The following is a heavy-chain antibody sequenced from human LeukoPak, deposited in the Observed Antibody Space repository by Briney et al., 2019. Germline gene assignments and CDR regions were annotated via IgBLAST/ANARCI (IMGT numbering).Heavy chain of an antibody. CDR2: IYHTGST. J-gene: IGHJ4*02. CDR1: GYSISSGYY. Sequence: SQTLSLTCAVSGYSISSGYYWAWIRPPPGKGLEWIGSIYHTGSTYYNPSLQSRVTISLDSPKNQFSLKLTSVTAADTAVYYCASGGTAVVMALTYYFDTWGQGTPVTVSS. CDR3: ASGGTAVVMALTYYFDT. V-gene: IGHV4-38-2*01. D-gene: IGHD3-22*01.